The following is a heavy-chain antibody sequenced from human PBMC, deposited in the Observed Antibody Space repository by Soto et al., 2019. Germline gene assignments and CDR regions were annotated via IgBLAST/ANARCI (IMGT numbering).Heavy chain of an antibody. CDR1: GFTFSDHY. CDR3: ARVALSGDPLKYSEY. V-gene: IGHV3-72*01. Sequence: EVQLVESGGGLVQPGGSLRLSCAASGFTFSDHYMDWVRQAPGKGLEWVGRTRNEANSYSTEYAASVKGRFTIARDDSKKLLYLQMNSMKTEDTAVYYCARVALSGDPLKYSEYWGQGTLVTVSS. D-gene: IGHD4-17*01. J-gene: IGHJ4*02. CDR2: TRNEANSYST.